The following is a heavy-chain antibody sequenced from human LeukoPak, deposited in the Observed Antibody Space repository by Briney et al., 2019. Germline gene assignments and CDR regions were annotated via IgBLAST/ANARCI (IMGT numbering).Heavy chain of an antibody. D-gene: IGHD3-3*01. Sequence: PGGSLRLSCAASGFTFSSYGMHWVRQAPGKGLEWVAVIWYDGSNKYYADSVKGRFTISRDNSKNTLYLQMNSLRAEDTAVYYCAREMRPYYDFWSGYPTSLIDYWGQGTLVTVSS. J-gene: IGHJ4*02. CDR1: GFTFSSYG. CDR3: AREMRPYYDFWSGYPTSLIDY. V-gene: IGHV3-33*01. CDR2: IWYDGSNK.